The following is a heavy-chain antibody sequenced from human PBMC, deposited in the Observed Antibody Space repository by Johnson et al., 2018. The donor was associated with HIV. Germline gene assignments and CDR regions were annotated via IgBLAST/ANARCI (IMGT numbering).Heavy chain of an antibody. CDR3: ARELRGPDAFDI. J-gene: IGHJ3*02. CDR1: GFSVSSNY. Sequence: QVQLVESGGGLIQPGGSLRLACAASGFSVSSNYMSWVRQAPGKGLEWVAVISYDGSNKYYADSVKGRFTISRDNSKSTLILQMNGLKDEDTAIYYCARELRGPDAFDIWGQGTMVTVSS. CDR2: ISYDGSNK. V-gene: IGHV3-30-3*01.